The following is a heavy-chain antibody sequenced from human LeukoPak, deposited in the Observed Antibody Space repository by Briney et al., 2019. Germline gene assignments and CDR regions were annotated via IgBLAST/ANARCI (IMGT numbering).Heavy chain of an antibody. V-gene: IGHV3-48*04. D-gene: IGHD3-10*01. Sequence: GSLRLSCVASGFTFNTYSMNWFRQAPGKGLEWISYISSSSATIYYADSVKGRFTISRDNAKNSLYLQMNSLRAEDTAVYYCARGGDLFDSWGQGTLVIVSS. CDR1: GFTFNTYS. CDR3: ARGGDLFDS. CDR2: ISSSSATI. J-gene: IGHJ4*02.